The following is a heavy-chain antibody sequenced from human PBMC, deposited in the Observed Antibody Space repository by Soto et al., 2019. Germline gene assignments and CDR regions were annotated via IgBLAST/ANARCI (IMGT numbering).Heavy chain of an antibody. CDR2: IKEDGSEK. CDR1: GFTFSSYW. D-gene: IGHD2-2*01. V-gene: IGHV3-7*03. J-gene: IGHJ6*02. Sequence: GGSLRLSCAASGFTFSSYWMSWVRQAPGKGLEWVANIKEDGSEKYYVDSVKGRFTISRDNAKNTLYLQMNSLRAEDTAVYYCARDLYQLPTMKYYYYGMDVWGQGTPVTVSS. CDR3: ARDLYQLPTMKYYYYGMDV.